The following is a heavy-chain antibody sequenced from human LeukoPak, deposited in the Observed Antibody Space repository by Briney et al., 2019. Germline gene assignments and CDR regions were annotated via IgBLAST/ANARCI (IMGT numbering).Heavy chain of an antibody. CDR2: INPNSGGT. CDR1: GYTFTVYY. J-gene: IGHJ5*02. CDR3: ARSGSYYGNWFDP. V-gene: IGHV1-2*02. Sequence: ASVKVSCKASGYTFTVYYMHWVRQAPGQGLEWMGWINPNSGGTNYAQKFQGRVTMTRDTSISTAYMELSRLRSDDTAVYYCARSGSYYGNWFDPWGQGTLVTVSS. D-gene: IGHD1-26*01.